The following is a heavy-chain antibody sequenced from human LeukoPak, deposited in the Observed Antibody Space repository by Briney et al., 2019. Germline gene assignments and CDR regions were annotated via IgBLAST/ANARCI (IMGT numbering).Heavy chain of an antibody. CDR2: IYHSGST. V-gene: IGHV4-38-2*02. D-gene: IGHD2-2*01. CDR3: ARDSRVYCSSPSCSIAY. CDR1: GYSISSDYY. Sequence: SETLSLTCAVSGYSISSDYYWGWIRQPQGKGLEWIGNIYHSGSTYYNPSLKSRVIISVDTSKNQFSLKLSSVTAADTAVYYCARDSRVYCSSPSCSIAYWGQGTLVTVSS. J-gene: IGHJ4*02.